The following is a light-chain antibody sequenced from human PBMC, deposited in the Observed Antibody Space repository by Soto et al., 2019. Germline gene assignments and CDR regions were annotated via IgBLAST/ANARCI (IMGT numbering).Light chain of an antibody. V-gene: IGKV1-13*02. CDR3: PQLNSI. J-gene: IGKJ5*01. CDR1: QGIATG. CDR2: DAS. Sequence: QSPSSLSASFGATVTISCRASQGIATGLAWYQQKPGAPPKLLIYDASTLERGIPSRFSGRGSRTYVCRLSINLQPEDCAMYYPPQLNSILGQGTRLEIK.